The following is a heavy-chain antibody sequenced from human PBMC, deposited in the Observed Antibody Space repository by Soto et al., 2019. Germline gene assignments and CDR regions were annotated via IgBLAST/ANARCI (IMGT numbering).Heavy chain of an antibody. CDR3: ARPVVVAGTPDHAFDI. V-gene: IGHV1-3*01. D-gene: IGHD6-19*01. J-gene: IGHJ3*02. Sequence: GASVKVSCKASGYTFTSYAMHWVRQAPGQRLEWMGWINAGNGNTKYSQKFQGRVTITRDTSASTAYMELSSLRSEDTAVYYCARPVVVAGTPDHAFDIWGQGTMVTVSS. CDR1: GYTFTSYA. CDR2: INAGNGNT.